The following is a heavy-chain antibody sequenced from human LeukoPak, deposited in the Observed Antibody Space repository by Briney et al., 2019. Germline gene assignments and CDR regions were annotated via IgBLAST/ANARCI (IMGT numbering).Heavy chain of an antibody. D-gene: IGHD2-15*01. CDR1: GGSINNGSYY. CDR2: IYTSGST. CDR3: ARVSCSGGSCYFDY. V-gene: IGHV4-61*02. J-gene: IGHJ4*02. Sequence: PSQTLSLTCTVSGGSINNGSYYWSWIRQPAGKGLEWIGRIYTSGSTNYNPSLKSRVTISVDTSKNQFSLKLSSVTAAGTAVYYCARVSCSGGSCYFDYWGQGTLVTVSS.